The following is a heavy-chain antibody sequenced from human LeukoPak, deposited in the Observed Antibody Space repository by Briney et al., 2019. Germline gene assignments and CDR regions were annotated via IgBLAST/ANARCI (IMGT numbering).Heavy chain of an antibody. CDR1: GFTFDNYA. Sequence: PGGSLRLSCAAYGFTFDNYAMHWVRQAPGKGLEWVPLISGDGGSTYYADSVKGRFTISRDNSKNSLYLQMNSLRTEDTALYYCAKGLVRGVFSVELAYWGQGPRVPVSS. V-gene: IGHV3-43*02. D-gene: IGHD3-10*01. J-gene: IGHJ4*02. CDR3: AKGLVRGVFSVELAY. CDR2: ISGDGGST.